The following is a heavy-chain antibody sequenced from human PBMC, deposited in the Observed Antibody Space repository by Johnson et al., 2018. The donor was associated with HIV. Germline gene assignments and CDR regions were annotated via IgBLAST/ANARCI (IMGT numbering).Heavy chain of an antibody. CDR1: GFTFSNYD. V-gene: IGHV3-13*01. D-gene: IGHD3-10*01. CDR2: IAATGDT. CDR3: TTDQGYYGDAFDI. J-gene: IGHJ3*02. Sequence: EVQLVESGGVLVQPGGSLRLSCAASGFTFSNYDMHWVRQTAGRRLEWVSGIAATGDTYYPGSVKGRFTVSRDNSKNTLYLQMNSLKTEDTAVYYCTTDQGYYGDAFDIWGQGTMVTVSS.